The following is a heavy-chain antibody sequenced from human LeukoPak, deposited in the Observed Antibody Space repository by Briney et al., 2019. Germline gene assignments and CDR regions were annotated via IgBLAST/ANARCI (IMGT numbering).Heavy chain of an antibody. V-gene: IGHV3-7*03. CDR3: AKCGWSSSSSFCSLSFDP. J-gene: IGHJ5*02. D-gene: IGHD6-13*01. Sequence: GGSLRLSCTASGFTFSNFWMGWVRQAPGKGLEWVANIKQDETEKFYLGSVKGRFTISRDNAKNSLYLQMNSLRAEDTAVYYCAKCGWSSSSSFCSLSFDPWGQGTLVTVSS. CDR2: IKQDETEK. CDR1: GFTFSNFW.